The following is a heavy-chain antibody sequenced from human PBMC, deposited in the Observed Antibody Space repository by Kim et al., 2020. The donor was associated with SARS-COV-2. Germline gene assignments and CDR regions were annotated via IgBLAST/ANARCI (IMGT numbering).Heavy chain of an antibody. J-gene: IGHJ3*02. Sequence: SETLSLTCTVSGGSISSYYWSWIRQPPGKGLEWIGYIYYSGSTNYNPSLKSRVTISVDTSKNQFSLKLSSVTAADTAVYYCARSYSSGWCDRGRCDAFDIWGQGTMVTVSS. CDR2: IYYSGST. V-gene: IGHV4-59*08. D-gene: IGHD6-19*01. CDR1: GGSISSYY. CDR3: ARSYSSGWCDRGRCDAFDI.